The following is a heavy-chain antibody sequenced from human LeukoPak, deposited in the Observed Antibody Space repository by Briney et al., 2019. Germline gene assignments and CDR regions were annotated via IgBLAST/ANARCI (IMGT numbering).Heavy chain of an antibody. V-gene: IGHV4-34*01. J-gene: IGHJ4*02. CDR2: INHSGST. Sequence: PSETLSLTCAVYGGSFSGYYWSWIRQPPGKGLEWIGEINHSGSTYYNPSLKSRVTISVDTSKNQFSLKLSSVTAADTAVYYCARDQYYDYVWGSYRPYYFDYWGQGTLVTVSS. CDR1: GGSFSGYY. CDR3: ARDQYYDYVWGSYRPYYFDY. D-gene: IGHD3-16*02.